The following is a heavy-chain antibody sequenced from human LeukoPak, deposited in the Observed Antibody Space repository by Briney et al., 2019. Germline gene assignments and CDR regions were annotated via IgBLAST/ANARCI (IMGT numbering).Heavy chain of an antibody. V-gene: IGHV4-4*07. CDR3: ARDRNTNWFDP. CDR1: GGFISSYF. Sequence: SETLSLTCIVSGGFISSYFWNWIRQPAGKGLEWIGRIHSGGSTNYNPSLKSRVSMSVDTSKNQISLKMTSLTAADTAVYYCARDRNTNWFDPWGQGTLVTVSS. CDR2: IHSGGST. J-gene: IGHJ5*02.